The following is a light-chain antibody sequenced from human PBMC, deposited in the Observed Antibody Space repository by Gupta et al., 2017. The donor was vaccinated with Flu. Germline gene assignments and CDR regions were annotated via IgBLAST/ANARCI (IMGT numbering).Light chain of an antibody. CDR3: MQALQTPPWT. Sequence: DIVMTQSPLSLPVTPGEPASISCRSSQSLLHSNGYNYLDWYLQKPGQSPQLLIYLGSDRASGVPDRFSGSVSGTDFTLKISRVEAEDVGVYYCMQALQTPPWTFGQGTKLEI. CDR2: LGS. J-gene: IGKJ2*02. CDR1: QSLLHSNGYNY. V-gene: IGKV2-28*01.